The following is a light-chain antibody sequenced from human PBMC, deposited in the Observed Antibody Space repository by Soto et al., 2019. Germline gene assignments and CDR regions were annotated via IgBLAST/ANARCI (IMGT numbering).Light chain of an antibody. CDR2: DVN. CDR1: SRDVGGYSY. Sequence: QSALTQPASVSGSPGQSITMSGTGTSRDVGGYSYVSWYQQHPGKAPKLMIYDVNNRPSGVSDRFSGSKSGNTASLTISGLQAEDESDYYCSSFTSYSTLVFGGGTKLTVL. V-gene: IGLV2-14*03. J-gene: IGLJ2*01. CDR3: SSFTSYSTLV.